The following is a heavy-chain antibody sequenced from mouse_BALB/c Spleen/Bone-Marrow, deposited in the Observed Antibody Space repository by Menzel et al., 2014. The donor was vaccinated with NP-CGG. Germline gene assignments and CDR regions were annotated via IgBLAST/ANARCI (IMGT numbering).Heavy chain of an antibody. D-gene: IGHD4-1*01. J-gene: IGHJ3*01. V-gene: IGHV1S135*01. Sequence: VHVKQSGPELVKPGASVKVSCKASGYSFTDYNMYWVKQSHGKSLEWIGYIAPYNGDTSYNQKFKDEATLTVDKSSSTAFMHLNSLTSEDSAVYYCARRLTGTWFAYRGQGTLVTVSA. CDR2: IAPYNGDT. CDR1: GYSFTDYN. CDR3: ARRLTGTWFAY.